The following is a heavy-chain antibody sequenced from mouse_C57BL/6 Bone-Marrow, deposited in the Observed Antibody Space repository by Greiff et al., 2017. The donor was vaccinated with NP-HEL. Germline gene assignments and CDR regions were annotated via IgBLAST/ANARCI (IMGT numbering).Heavy chain of an antibody. CDR2: INYDGSST. CDR3: ARGHRGFAY. D-gene: IGHD6-1*01. Sequence: EVKLVESEGGLVQPGSSMKLSCTASGFTFSDYYMAWVRQVPEKGLEWVANINYDGSSTYYLDSLKSRFIISRDNAKNILYLQMSSLKSEDTATYYCARGHRGFAYWGQGTLVTVSA. CDR1: GFTFSDYY. J-gene: IGHJ3*01. V-gene: IGHV5-16*01.